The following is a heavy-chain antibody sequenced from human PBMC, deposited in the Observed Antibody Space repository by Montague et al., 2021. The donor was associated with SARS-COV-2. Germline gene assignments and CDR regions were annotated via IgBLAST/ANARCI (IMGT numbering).Heavy chain of an antibody. V-gene: IGHV4-38-2*02. Sequence: SETLSLTCTVSGYSISSGYYWGWIRQPPGKGLEWIGSICHSGSTYYNPSLKSRVTISVDTSKNQFSLKLSSVTAADTAVYCCARDCYDYGSGSYQRWFDPWGQGTLVTVSS. CDR1: GYSISSGYY. D-gene: IGHD3-10*01. J-gene: IGHJ5*02. CDR3: ARDCYDYGSGSYQRWFDP. CDR2: ICHSGST.